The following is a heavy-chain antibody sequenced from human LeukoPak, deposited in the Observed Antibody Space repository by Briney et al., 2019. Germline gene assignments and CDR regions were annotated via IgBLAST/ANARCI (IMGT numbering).Heavy chain of an antibody. Sequence: GSSVKVSCKASGGTFSSYAISWVRQAPGQGLEGLGGIFPIFGTANYAQKFQGRVTITADESTSTAYMELSSLRSEDTAVYYCARLPLRSIAVGYYGMDVWGQGTTVTVSS. CDR2: IFPIFGTA. D-gene: IGHD6-6*01. CDR3: ARLPLRSIAVGYYGMDV. V-gene: IGHV1-69*01. CDR1: GGTFSSYA. J-gene: IGHJ6*02.